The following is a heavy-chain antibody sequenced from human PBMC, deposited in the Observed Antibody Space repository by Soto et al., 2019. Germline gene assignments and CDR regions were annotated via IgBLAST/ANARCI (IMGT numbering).Heavy chain of an antibody. D-gene: IGHD5-12*01. CDR2: IIPILGIA. CDR1: GGTFSSYT. V-gene: IGHV1-69*02. J-gene: IGHJ4*02. Sequence: QVQLVQSGAEVKKPGSSVKVSCKASGGTFSSYTISWVRQAPGQGLEWMGRIIPILGIANYAQKFQGRVTITADKSTSTAYMELCSLRSEDTAVYYCARGGYDLIVDYWGQGTLVTVSS. CDR3: ARGGYDLIVDY.